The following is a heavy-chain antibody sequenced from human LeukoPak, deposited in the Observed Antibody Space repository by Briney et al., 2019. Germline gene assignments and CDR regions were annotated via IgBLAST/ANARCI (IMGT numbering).Heavy chain of an antibody. CDR3: ARVSSKTLVRAVITKKNYYCYYTDV. D-gene: IGHD3-10*01. V-gene: IGHV3-7*01. CDR1: GFTFISYW. CDR2: IKQDGSEK. Sequence: GGSLRLSCAASGFTFISYWMSWVRQAPGKGLEWVANIKQDGSEKYYVDSVKGRFTISRDNAKNSLYLQMNSLRAEDTAVYYCARVSSKTLVRAVITKKNYYCYYTDVWGKGTTVTISS. J-gene: IGHJ6*03.